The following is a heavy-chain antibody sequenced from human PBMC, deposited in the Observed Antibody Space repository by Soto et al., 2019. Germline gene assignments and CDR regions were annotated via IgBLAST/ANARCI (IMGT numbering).Heavy chain of an antibody. CDR2: ISGSGGST. CDR1: GFTFSSYA. J-gene: IGHJ6*03. D-gene: IGHD6-13*01. V-gene: IGHV3-23*01. Sequence: EVQLLGSGGGLVQPGGSLRLSCAASGFTFSSYAMSWVRQAPGKGLEWVSAISGSGGSTYYADSVKGRFTISRDNSKNTLYLQMNSLRAEDTAVYYCAKSGPAGSSWSSYYYYYMDVWGKGTTVTVSS. CDR3: AKSGPAGSSWSSYYYYYMDV.